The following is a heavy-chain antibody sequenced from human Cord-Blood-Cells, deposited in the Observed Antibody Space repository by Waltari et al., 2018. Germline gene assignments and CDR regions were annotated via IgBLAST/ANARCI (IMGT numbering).Heavy chain of an antibody. Sequence: QVQLVQSGAEVKKPGASVKVSCKASGYTFTSYAMHWVRQAPGQRLERMGWINAGNGNTKYSQKFQGRVTITRDTSASTAYMELSSLRSEDTAVYYCARGGVGYCSSTSCHRYWYFDLWGRGTLVTVSS. CDR1: GYTFTSYA. J-gene: IGHJ2*01. CDR3: ARGGVGYCSSTSCHRYWYFDL. V-gene: IGHV1-3*01. D-gene: IGHD2-2*01. CDR2: INAGNGNT.